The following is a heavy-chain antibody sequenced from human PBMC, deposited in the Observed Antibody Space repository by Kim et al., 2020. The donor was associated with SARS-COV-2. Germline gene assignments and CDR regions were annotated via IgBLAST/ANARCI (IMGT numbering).Heavy chain of an antibody. CDR2: FDPEDGET. V-gene: IGHV1-24*01. Sequence: ASVKVSCKVSGYTLTELSMHWVRQAPGKGLEWMGGFDPEDGETIYAQKFQGRVTMTEDTSTDTAYMELSSLRSEDTAVYYCATEADYYDSSAFDYWGQGTLVTVSS. J-gene: IGHJ4*02. CDR1: GYTLTELS. CDR3: ATEADYYDSSAFDY. D-gene: IGHD3-22*01.